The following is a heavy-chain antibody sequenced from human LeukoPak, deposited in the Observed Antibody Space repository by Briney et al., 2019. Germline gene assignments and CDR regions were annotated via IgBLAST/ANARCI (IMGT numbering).Heavy chain of an antibody. V-gene: IGHV3-66*01. CDR1: GFTFSSYA. J-gene: IGHJ4*02. CDR2: IYSGGST. CDR3: AREDTASFDY. Sequence: GGSLRLSCAASGFTFSSYAMSWVRQAPGKGLEWVSVIYSGGSTYYANSVKGRFTISRDNSKNTLYLQMNSLRVEDTAVYYCAREDTASFDYWGQGTLVTVSS. D-gene: IGHD5-18*01.